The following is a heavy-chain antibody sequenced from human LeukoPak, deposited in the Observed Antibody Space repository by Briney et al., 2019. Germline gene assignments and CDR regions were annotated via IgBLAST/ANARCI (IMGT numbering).Heavy chain of an antibody. V-gene: IGHV3-23*01. D-gene: IGHD3-3*01. J-gene: IGHJ4*02. CDR2: MSGGGGST. CDR1: GFTLRTNA. Sequence: GGSLRLSCAASGFTLRTNAMSWVRQAPGKGLEWVSTMSGGGGSTYYADSVKGRITISRDNSRNTLYLQMNSLRAEDTAVYYCAKALSGEWRPFDCWGQGTLVTVSS. CDR3: AKALSGEWRPFDC.